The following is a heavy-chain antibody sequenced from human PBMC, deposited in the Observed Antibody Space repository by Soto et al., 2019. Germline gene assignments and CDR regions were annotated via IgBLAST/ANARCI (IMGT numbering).Heavy chain of an antibody. CDR3: ARAVAVPADFDY. Sequence: QVQLVQSGAEEKKPGASVKVSCKASGYTFTGYAMHWVCQAPGQRLEWMGWINAGNGNTKYSQKFQDRVTITRDTSASTAYMELSSLRSEDTAVYYCARAVAVPADFDYWGQGTLVTVSS. V-gene: IGHV1-3*05. J-gene: IGHJ4*02. CDR1: GYTFTGYA. D-gene: IGHD6-19*01. CDR2: INAGNGNT.